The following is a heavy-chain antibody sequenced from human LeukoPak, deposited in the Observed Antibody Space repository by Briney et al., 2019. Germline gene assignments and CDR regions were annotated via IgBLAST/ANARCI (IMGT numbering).Heavy chain of an antibody. CDR1: GYSFTSYW. CDR2: IYPGDSDT. D-gene: IGHD6-6*01. CDR3: ARHEYKIGLEAPSIAARPPYYYYMDV. V-gene: IGHV5-51*01. J-gene: IGHJ6*03. Sequence: ESLKISCKGSGYSFTSYWIGWVRQMPGKGLEWMGIIYPGDSDTRYSPSFQGQVTISADKSISTAYLQWSSLKASDTAMYYCARHEYKIGLEAPSIAARPPYYYYMDVWGKGTTVTVSS.